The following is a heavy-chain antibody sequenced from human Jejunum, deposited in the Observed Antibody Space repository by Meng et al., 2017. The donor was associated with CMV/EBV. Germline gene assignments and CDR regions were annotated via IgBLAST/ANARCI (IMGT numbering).Heavy chain of an antibody. J-gene: IGHJ4*02. CDR3: ARGYSSGWNYFHY. CDR1: GASISSGDFC. D-gene: IGHD6-19*01. V-gene: IGHV4-30-4*01. CDR2: NDNRGST. Sequence: HLQGAGPGLGRPSQTLSLNCTASGASISSGDFCWSWIRQPPGKGLEYNGYNDNRGSTYYNPSLKSRVTMSMDTSKNQFSLKLTSVTAADTAVYYCARGYSSGWNYFHYWGQGTLVTVSS.